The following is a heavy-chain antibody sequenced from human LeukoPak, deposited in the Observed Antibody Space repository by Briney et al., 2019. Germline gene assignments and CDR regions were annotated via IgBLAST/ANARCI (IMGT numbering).Heavy chain of an antibody. CDR1: GFTFSSYA. V-gene: IGHV3-23*01. CDR2: ISGSGGST. Sequence: PGRSLRLSCAASGFTFSSYAMHWVRQAPGKGLEWVSAISGSGGSTYYADSVKGRFTISRDNSKNTLYLQMNSLRAEDTAVYYCAKARLDSLGYYYGMDVWGQGTTVTVSS. CDR3: AKARLDSLGYYYGMDV. J-gene: IGHJ6*02. D-gene: IGHD3-22*01.